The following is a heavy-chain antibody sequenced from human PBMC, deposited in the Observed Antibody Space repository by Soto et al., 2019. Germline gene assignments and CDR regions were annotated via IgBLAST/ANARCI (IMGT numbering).Heavy chain of an antibody. CDR2: VYYGGIT. V-gene: IGHV4-31*03. Sequence: QVQLQESGPGLVRPSQTLSLTCTVSGGSISSGDYYWSWIRQHPGRGLEWIGYVYYGGITFYNPSLKSRLTISVDTSKNQFYLRRGSVTAADTAVYYCAREMFSRTWYPGDWGQGTLVTVSS. CDR1: GGSISSGDYY. J-gene: IGHJ4*02. CDR3: AREMFSRTWYPGD. D-gene: IGHD6-13*01.